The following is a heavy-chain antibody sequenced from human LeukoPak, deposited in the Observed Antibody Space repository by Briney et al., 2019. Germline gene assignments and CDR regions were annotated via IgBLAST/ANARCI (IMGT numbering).Heavy chain of an antibody. CDR2: ISGSGPYT. CDR1: GFTFSSYA. CDR3: ARGDSTLIKVDWPDTPFGY. Sequence: GGSLRLSCAASGFTFSSYAMSRVRQAPGKGLEWVSAISGSGPYTFYTDSVKGRFTISRDSSKNTLYLQMSSLRADDTAVYYCARGDSTLIKVDWPDTPFGYWGLGTLLTVSS. J-gene: IGHJ4*02. D-gene: IGHD3/OR15-3a*01. V-gene: IGHV3-23*01.